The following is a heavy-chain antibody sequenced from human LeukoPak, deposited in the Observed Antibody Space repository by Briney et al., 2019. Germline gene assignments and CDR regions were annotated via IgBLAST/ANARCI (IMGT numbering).Heavy chain of an antibody. Sequence: GGSLRLSCAASGFTFSSYSMNWVRQAPGKGLEWVSSISSSSSYIYYADSVKGRFTISRDNAKNSLYLQMNSLRAEDTAVYYCAGSSQYYYDSSGYSQARFFDYWGQGTLVTVSS. CDR1: GFTFSSYS. V-gene: IGHV3-21*01. CDR2: ISSSSSYI. CDR3: AGSSQYYYDSSGYSQARFFDY. D-gene: IGHD3-22*01. J-gene: IGHJ4*02.